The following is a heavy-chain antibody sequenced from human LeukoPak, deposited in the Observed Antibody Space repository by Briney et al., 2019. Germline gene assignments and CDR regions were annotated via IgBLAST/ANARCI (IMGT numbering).Heavy chain of an antibody. D-gene: IGHD3-10*01. CDR2: ISWNSGSI. CDR1: GFTFDDYA. Sequence: PGRSLRLSCAASGFTFDDYAMHWVRQAPGKGLEWVSDISWNSGSIGYADSVKGRFTISRDNAKNSLYLQMNSLRAEDTALYYCAKGDPMVRGVDYWGQGTLVTVSS. CDR3: AKGDPMVRGVDY. J-gene: IGHJ4*02. V-gene: IGHV3-9*01.